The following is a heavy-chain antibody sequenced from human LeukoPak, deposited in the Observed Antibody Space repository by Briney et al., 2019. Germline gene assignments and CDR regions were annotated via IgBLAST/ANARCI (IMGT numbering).Heavy chain of an antibody. J-gene: IGHJ4*02. CDR3: ATSADSSGND. CDR1: GGTFSSYA. V-gene: IGHV1-69*13. CDR2: IIPIFGTA. Sequence: GASVKVSCKASGGTFSSYAISWVRQAPGQGLEWMGGIIPIFGTANYAQKFQGRVTITADESTSTAYMELSSLRSEDTAVYYCATSADSSGNDWGQGTLVTVSS. D-gene: IGHD3-22*01.